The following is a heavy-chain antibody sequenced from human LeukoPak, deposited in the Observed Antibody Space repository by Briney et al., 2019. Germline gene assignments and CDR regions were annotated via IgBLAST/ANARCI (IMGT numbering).Heavy chain of an antibody. J-gene: IGHJ3*02. V-gene: IGHV1-18*01. D-gene: IGHD3-10*01. CDR2: ISAYNGNT. CDR1: GYTFTSYG. Sequence: ASVKVSCKASGYTFTSYGISWVRQAPGQGLEWMGWISAYNGNTNYAQKLQGRVTMTTDTSASTAYMELSSLRSEDTAVYYCARLIRRITMVRGAPLDAFDIWGQGTMVTVSS. CDR3: ARLIRRITMVRGAPLDAFDI.